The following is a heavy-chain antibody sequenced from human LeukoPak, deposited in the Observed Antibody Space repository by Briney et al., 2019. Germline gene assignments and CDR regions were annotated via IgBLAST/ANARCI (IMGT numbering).Heavy chain of an antibody. D-gene: IGHD6-19*01. CDR1: GFTFSGYS. Sequence: GGPLRLSCAASGFTFSGYSIHWVRQAPGKGLEWVAIIWYDGSNKYYADSVKGRFTVSRDNSNNTLNLQMNSLRAEDTAVYYCARVTSSGWYVDYWGQGTLVIVSS. CDR2: IWYDGSNK. J-gene: IGHJ4*02. V-gene: IGHV3-33*01. CDR3: ARVTSSGWYVDY.